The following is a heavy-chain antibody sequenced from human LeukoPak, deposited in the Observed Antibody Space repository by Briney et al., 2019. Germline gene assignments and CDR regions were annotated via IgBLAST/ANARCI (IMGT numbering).Heavy chain of an antibody. J-gene: IGHJ4*02. CDR3: TTDLGYCSSTSCYVIDY. Sequence: GGSLRLSCAASGFTFSNAWMNWVRQAPGKGLEWVGRIKSKTDGGTTDYAAPVKGRFTISRDDSKNTLYLQMNSLKTEDTAVYYCTTDLGYCSSTSCYVIDYWGQGTLVTVSS. V-gene: IGHV3-15*07. D-gene: IGHD2-2*01. CDR1: GFTFSNAW. CDR2: IKSKTDGGTT.